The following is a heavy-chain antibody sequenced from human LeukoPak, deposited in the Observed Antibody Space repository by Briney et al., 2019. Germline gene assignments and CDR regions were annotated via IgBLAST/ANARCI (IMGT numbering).Heavy chain of an antibody. CDR1: GFTFSSYW. CDR3: ARETDMYDLWSGYYHEYYFDY. V-gene: IGHV3-74*01. D-gene: IGHD3-3*01. Sequence: GGSLRLSCAASGFTFSSYWMHWVRQAPGKGLVWVSRINSDGSSTSYADSVKGRFTISRDNAKNTLYLQMNSLRAEDTAVYYCARETDMYDLWSGYYHEYYFDYWGQGTLVTVSS. J-gene: IGHJ4*02. CDR2: INSDGSST.